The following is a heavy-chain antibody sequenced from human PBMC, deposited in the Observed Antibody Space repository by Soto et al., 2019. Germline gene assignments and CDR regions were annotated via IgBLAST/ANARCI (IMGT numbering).Heavy chain of an antibody. CDR3: ARGGVATIVGDF. J-gene: IGHJ4*02. Sequence: EVQLVESGGGLVPPGGSLRVSCAASGFSFSTYSMNWVRQAPGKGLEWLSYIDSTAKTIYYADSVKGRFIISRDNAKNSLDLQMNSLRDEDTAVYHWARGGVATIVGDFWGQGTLVTVSS. CDR2: IDSTAKTI. CDR1: GFSFSTYS. D-gene: IGHD3-10*01. V-gene: IGHV3-48*02.